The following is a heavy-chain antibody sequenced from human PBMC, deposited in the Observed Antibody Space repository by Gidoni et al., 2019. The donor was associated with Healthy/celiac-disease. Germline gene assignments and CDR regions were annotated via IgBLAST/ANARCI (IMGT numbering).Heavy chain of an antibody. J-gene: IGHJ4*02. CDR1: GYTFPCYG. V-gene: IGHV1-18*04. Sequence: QVQLVQSGAEVKKPGASVQVSCKASGYTFPCYGISWVRQAPGQGLEWMGWISAYNGNTNYAQKLQGRVTMTTDTSTSTAYMELRSLRSDDTAVYYCARDRYDFWSGYHPFDYWGQGTLVTVSS. CDR3: ARDRYDFWSGYHPFDY. D-gene: IGHD3-3*01. CDR2: ISAYNGNT.